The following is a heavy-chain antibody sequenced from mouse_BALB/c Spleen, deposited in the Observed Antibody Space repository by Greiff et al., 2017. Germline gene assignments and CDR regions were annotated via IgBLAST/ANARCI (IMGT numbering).Heavy chain of an antibody. CDR1: GYTFTDYA. V-gene: IGHV1-67*01. J-gene: IGHJ1*01. D-gene: IGHD2-5*01. CDR3: SKHYSNYVWYFDV. CDR2: ISTYSGNT. Sequence: QVQLQQSGPELVRPGVSVKISCKASGYTFTDYAMHWVKQSHAKSLEWIGVISTYSGNTNYNQKFKGKTTMTVDKSSSTAYMDLARLTSEDSAIYSCSKHYSNYVWYFDVWGAETSVTVSS.